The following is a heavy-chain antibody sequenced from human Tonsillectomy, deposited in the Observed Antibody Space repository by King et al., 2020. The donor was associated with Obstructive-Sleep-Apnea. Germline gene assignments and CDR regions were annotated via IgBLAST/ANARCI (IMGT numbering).Heavy chain of an antibody. Sequence: VQLLEYGGGLVQPGGSLRLSCVASGFTFSSYAMTWVRQAPGKGLEWVSVISGSGRSTYYADSVRGRFTISRDNSKNTPYLQRNSLRANATAVYYCAKDIDSWNAGPYYFDYGGQGTLVTVSS. V-gene: IGHV3-23*01. CDR1: GFTFSSYA. CDR3: AKDIDSWNAGPYYFDY. CDR2: ISGSGRST. J-gene: IGHJ4*02. D-gene: IGHD1-1*01.